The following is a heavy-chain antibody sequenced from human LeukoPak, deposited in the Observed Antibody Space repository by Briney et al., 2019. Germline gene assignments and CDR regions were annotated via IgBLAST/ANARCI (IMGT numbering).Heavy chain of an antibody. CDR3: ARLRSSGWYGTFDY. D-gene: IGHD6-19*01. CDR2: IDTSSSTT. V-gene: IGHV3-48*01. J-gene: IGHJ4*02. Sequence: SGGSLRLSCAASGFMFSFYSINWVRQAPGKGLEWVSYIDTSSSTTYYAASVKGRFTISRDNAKNSLYLQMDSLRAEDTAVYYCARLRSSGWYGTFDYWGQGTLVTVSS. CDR1: GFMFSFYS.